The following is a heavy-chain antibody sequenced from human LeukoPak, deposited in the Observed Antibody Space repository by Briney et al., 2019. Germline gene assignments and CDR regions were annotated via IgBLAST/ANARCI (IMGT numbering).Heavy chain of an antibody. V-gene: IGHV3-48*03. CDR1: GFTFSAFE. CDR2: ISGSGGTT. Sequence: PGGSLRLSCAASGFTFSAFEMNWVRQAPGKGLEWLSYISGSGGTTLYADSVKGRFTISRDNAKNSLYLQMNSLRVEGTAVYYCVRVYCSSTSCSDYFDYWGQGSLVTVSS. D-gene: IGHD2-2*01. J-gene: IGHJ4*02. CDR3: VRVYCSSTSCSDYFDY.